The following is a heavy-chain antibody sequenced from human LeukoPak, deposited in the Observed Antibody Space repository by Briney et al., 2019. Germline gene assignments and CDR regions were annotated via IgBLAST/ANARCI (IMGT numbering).Heavy chain of an antibody. CDR2: ITGTGGST. D-gene: IGHD2-2*01. CDR1: GFTFSSYA. J-gene: IGHJ5*02. Sequence: PGGSLRLSCAASGFTFSSYAMSWVRQAPGKGLEWVSAITGTGGSTYYADSVKGRFTISRDNSKNTLYQQMNSLRAEDTAVYYCATRGYCSGTSCYAPQPWGQGTLVTVSS. V-gene: IGHV3-23*01. CDR3: ATRGYCSGTSCYAPQP.